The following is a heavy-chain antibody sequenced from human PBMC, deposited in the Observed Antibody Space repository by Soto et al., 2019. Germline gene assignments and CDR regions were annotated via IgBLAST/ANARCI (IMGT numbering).Heavy chain of an antibody. CDR2: IWYDGSNK. D-gene: IGHD2-2*01. CDR1: GFTFSSYG. Sequence: QVQLVESGGGVVQPGRSLRLSCAASGFTFSSYGMHWVRQAPGKGLEWVAVIWYDGSNKYYADSVKGRFTISRDHSKNTLYLKMNSLRAEETAVYYGARVVPAENYGMDVWGQGTTVTVSS. J-gene: IGHJ6*02. V-gene: IGHV3-33*01. CDR3: ARVVPAENYGMDV.